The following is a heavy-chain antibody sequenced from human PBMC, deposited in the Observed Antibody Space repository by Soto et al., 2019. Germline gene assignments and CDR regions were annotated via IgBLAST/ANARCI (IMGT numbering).Heavy chain of an antibody. Sequence: QVQLVESGGGVVQPGRSLRLSCAASGFTFSSYAMHWVRQAPGKGLEWVAVISYDGSNKYYADSVKGRFTISRDNSKNTLYLQMNSLRAEDTAVYYCARAAEVTYYDSSGYYPYRRNWFDPWGQGTLVTVSS. CDR2: ISYDGSNK. CDR1: GFTFSSYA. CDR3: ARAAEVTYYDSSGYYPYRRNWFDP. V-gene: IGHV3-30-3*01. J-gene: IGHJ5*02. D-gene: IGHD3-22*01.